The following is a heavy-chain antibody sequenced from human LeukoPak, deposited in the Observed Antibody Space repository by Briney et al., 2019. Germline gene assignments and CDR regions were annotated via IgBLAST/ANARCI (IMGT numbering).Heavy chain of an antibody. J-gene: IGHJ4*02. D-gene: IGHD4-23*01. Sequence: ASVKVSCKASGYTFTSYAMHWVRQAPGQRLEWMGWINAGNGNTKYSQKFQGRVTITRDTSTSTAYMELRSLRSDDTAVYYCASDYGGKPYYFDYWGQGTLVTVSS. CDR1: GYTFTSYA. CDR2: INAGNGNT. V-gene: IGHV1-3*01. CDR3: ASDYGGKPYYFDY.